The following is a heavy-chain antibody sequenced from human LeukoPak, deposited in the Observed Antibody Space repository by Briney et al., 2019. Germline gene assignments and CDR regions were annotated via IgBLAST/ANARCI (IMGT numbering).Heavy chain of an antibody. V-gene: IGHV3-23*01. CDR2: IYGGGSGST. D-gene: IGHD1-14*01. CDR1: GFTFSKYT. Sequence: GGSLRLSCVASGFTFSKYTMSWVRQAPGKGLEWVSGIYGGGSGSTFYTESVKGRFTISRDNSKNTLYLQMNSLRDEDTAIYYCAKDFTPDGIWDIDYWGRGTLITVSS. J-gene: IGHJ4*02. CDR3: AKDFTPDGIWDIDY.